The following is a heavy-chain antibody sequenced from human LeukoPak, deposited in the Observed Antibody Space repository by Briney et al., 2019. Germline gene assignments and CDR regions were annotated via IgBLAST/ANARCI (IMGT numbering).Heavy chain of an antibody. CDR3: ARGSNDYYGSGSYPD. CDR2: IYYSGST. J-gene: IGHJ4*02. V-gene: IGHV4-39*07. D-gene: IGHD3-10*01. Sequence: SETLSLTCTVSGGSISSSSYYWGWIRQPPGKGLEWIGSIYYSGSTNYNPSLKSRVTISVDTSKNQFSLKLSSVTAADTAVYYCARGSNDYYGSGSYPDWGQGTLVTVSS. CDR1: GGSISSSSYY.